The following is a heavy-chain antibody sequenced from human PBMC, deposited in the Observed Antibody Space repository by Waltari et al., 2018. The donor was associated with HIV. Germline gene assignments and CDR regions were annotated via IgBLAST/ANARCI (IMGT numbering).Heavy chain of an antibody. CDR2: INHRGST. J-gene: IGHJ6*02. CDR1: GGSFSGYY. Sequence: QVQLQQWGAGLLKPSETLSLTCAVYGGSFSGYYWSWIRPLPGKGLEWIGEINHRGSTNYNPSLKSRVTISVDTSKNQFSLKLSSVTAADTAVYYCARGAIAARPGYYYGMDVWGQGTTVTVSS. V-gene: IGHV4-34*01. CDR3: ARGAIAARPGYYYGMDV. D-gene: IGHD6-6*01.